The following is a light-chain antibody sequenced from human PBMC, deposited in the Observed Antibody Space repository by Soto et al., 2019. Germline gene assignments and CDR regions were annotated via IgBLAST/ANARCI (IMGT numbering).Light chain of an antibody. Sequence: DIILTQSPATLSLPPGERATLFCRAIQSVGASLAWFQQRPGQPPRLLLSDASTRTTGIPARFSGSGSGTDFTLAITGLQPEDVAVYYCQQRTRWATRDTFCQATKLELK. CDR2: DAS. V-gene: IGKV3-11*01. CDR1: QSVGAS. J-gene: IGKJ2*01. CDR3: QQRTRWATRDT.